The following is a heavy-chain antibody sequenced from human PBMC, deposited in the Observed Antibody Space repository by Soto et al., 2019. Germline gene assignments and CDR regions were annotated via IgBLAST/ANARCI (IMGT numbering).Heavy chain of an antibody. J-gene: IGHJ4*02. V-gene: IGHV1-69*19. CDR2: ISPMFGAA. Sequence: QVQLVQSGAEMKKPGSSGKVSCQSSGGTFNTYAMNWVRQAPGQGPEWMGDISPMFGAANYAPKFQGRVTIPADESTGTSYMQLSSLTSEDTALYFCAREVQVHTPAFVYWGQGTLVTVSS. CDR1: GGTFNTYA. D-gene: IGHD3-10*01. CDR3: AREVQVHTPAFVY.